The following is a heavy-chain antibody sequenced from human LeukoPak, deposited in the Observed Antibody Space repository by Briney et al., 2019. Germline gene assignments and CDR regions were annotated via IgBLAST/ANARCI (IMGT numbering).Heavy chain of an antibody. CDR3: ARVTVAPYYYYYYMDA. D-gene: IGHD4-23*01. Sequence: SQTLSLTCTVSGGSISSGSYYWSWIRQPAGKGLEWIGRIYASGSTNYNPSLKSRVTISVDTSKNQFSLKLSSVTAADTAVYYCARVTVAPYYYYYYMDAWGKGTTVTVSS. J-gene: IGHJ6*03. V-gene: IGHV4-61*02. CDR2: IYASGST. CDR1: GGSISSGSYY.